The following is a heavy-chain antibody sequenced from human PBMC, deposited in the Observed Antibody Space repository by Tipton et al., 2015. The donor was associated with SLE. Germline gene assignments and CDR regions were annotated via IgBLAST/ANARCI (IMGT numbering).Heavy chain of an antibody. D-gene: IGHD2-21*01. Sequence: GLVKPSETLSLRCDVDGYDISRGNYWAWIRQAPGKGLEWIGSIFHDGTTHYNPSLKSRATISVDTSKNQFSLELSSVTAADTAVYFCARRRYCGGAKCYYFDYWGQGRLVTVSP. CDR1: GYDISRGNY. J-gene: IGHJ4*02. V-gene: IGHV4-38-2*01. CDR2: IFHDGTT. CDR3: ARRRYCGGAKCYYFDY.